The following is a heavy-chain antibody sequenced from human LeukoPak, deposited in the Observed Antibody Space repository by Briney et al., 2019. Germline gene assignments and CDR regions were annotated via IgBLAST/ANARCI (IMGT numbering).Heavy chain of an antibody. CDR3: ARWFKVPQRYFDL. V-gene: IGHV4-39*07. J-gene: IGHJ2*01. Sequence: PSETLSLTCTVSGGSISSSSYYWSWIRQPPGKGLEWIGEINHSGSTNYNPSLKSRVTISVDTSKNQFSLKLSSVTAADTAVYYCARWFKVPQRYFDLWGRGTLVTVSS. D-gene: IGHD3-10*01. CDR1: GGSISSSSYY. CDR2: INHSGST.